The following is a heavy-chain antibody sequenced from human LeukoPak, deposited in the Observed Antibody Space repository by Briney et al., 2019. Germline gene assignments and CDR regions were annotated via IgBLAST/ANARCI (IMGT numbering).Heavy chain of an antibody. CDR1: GGSFSGYY. J-gene: IGHJ4*02. CDR2: ENHSGSN. Sequence: SETLSLTCAVYGGSFSGYYWSWIRQPPGKGLEWIGEENHSGSNNHHPSLKSRVTISVDTSKNQFPLDLISVTAADTAVYYCARGSRDRRQQFDYWGQGTLVTVSS. D-gene: IGHD5-24*01. V-gene: IGHV4-34*01. CDR3: ARGSRDRRQQFDY.